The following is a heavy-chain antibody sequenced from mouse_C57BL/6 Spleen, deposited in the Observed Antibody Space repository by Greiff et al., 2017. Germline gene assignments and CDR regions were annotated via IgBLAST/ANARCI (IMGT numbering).Heavy chain of an antibody. D-gene: IGHD2-4*01. V-gene: IGHV1-19*01. J-gene: IGHJ3*01. Sequence: DVKLQESGPVLVKPGASVKMSCKASGYTFTDYYMNWVKQSHGKSLEWIGVINPYNGGTSYNQKFKGKATLTVDKSSSTAYMELNSLTSEDSAVYYCARSMDYDGTWFAYWGQGTLVTVSA. CDR3: ARSMDYDGTWFAY. CDR2: INPYNGGT. CDR1: GYTFTDYY.